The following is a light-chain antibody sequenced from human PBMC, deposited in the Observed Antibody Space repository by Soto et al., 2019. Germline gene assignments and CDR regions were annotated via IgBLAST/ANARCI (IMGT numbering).Light chain of an antibody. V-gene: IGKV1-39*01. CDR1: QSISRN. Sequence: DIQMTQSPSSLSASVGDRVTITCRASQSISRNLNWYHHKPGKAPKLLIYAASSLQNGVPSRFRGGGSGTEFTLSISSLQPEDFGTYYGQQSFTTASITFGQGTRLEIK. CDR3: QQSFTTASIT. J-gene: IGKJ5*01. CDR2: AAS.